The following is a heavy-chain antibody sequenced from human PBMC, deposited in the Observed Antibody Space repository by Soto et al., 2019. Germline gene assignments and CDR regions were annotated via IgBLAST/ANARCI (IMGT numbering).Heavy chain of an antibody. J-gene: IGHJ6*02. Sequence: PGESLKISCKGSGYSFTSYWIGWVRQMPGKGLEWMGIIYPGDYESRYSPSFEGQVNISADKSINTAYLQWSSLEASDTAMYYCARQGEAVAGPYYYYGMDVWGQGTTVTVSS. CDR2: IYPGDYES. CDR1: GYSFTSYW. V-gene: IGHV5-51*01. D-gene: IGHD6-19*01. CDR3: ARQGEAVAGPYYYYGMDV.